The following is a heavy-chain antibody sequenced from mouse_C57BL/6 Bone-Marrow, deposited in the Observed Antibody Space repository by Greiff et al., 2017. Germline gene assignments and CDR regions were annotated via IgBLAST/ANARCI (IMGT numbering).Heavy chain of an antibody. Sequence: QVQLQQSGAELVRPGTSVKVSCKASGYAFTNYLIEWVKQRPGQGLEWIGVINPGSGGTNYNEKFKGKATLTADKSSSTAYMQLTSLTSEDSAVYFCARALLYAIDYWGQGTSVTVAS. V-gene: IGHV1-54*01. J-gene: IGHJ4*01. CDR2: INPGSGGT. CDR1: GYAFTNYL. CDR3: ARALLYAIDY.